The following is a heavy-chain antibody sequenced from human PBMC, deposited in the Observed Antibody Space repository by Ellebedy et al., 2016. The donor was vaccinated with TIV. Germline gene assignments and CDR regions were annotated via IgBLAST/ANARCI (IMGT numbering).Heavy chain of an antibody. V-gene: IGHV4-39*01. J-gene: IGHJ4*02. CDR1: GGSIGSTTYY. Sequence: MPGGSLRLSCTVSGGSIGSTTYYWGWVRQPPEKGPEWIGNIYYSGTIYYSPSLKSRITISVDTSKNQFSLKLNSVTAADTAVYYCARMDYNFGRPYDFWGQGIQVTVSS. CDR2: IYYSGTI. D-gene: IGHD5-24*01. CDR3: ARMDYNFGRPYDF.